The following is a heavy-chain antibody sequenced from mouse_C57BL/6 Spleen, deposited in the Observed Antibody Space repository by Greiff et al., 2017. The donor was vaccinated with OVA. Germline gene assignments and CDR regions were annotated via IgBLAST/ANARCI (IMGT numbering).Heavy chain of an antibody. CDR1: GYTFTGYW. J-gene: IGHJ1*03. V-gene: IGHV1-9*01. CDR2: ILPGSGSP. D-gene: IGHD2-3*01. CDR3: AKDPDGYFHWYFDV. Sequence: QVQLQQSGAELMKPGASVKLSCKASGYTFTGYWIQWVKQRPGRGLEWIGEILPGSGSPNYNEKFKGKATFTADTSSNTAYIQLSSLTTEDSAIYYGAKDPDGYFHWYFDVWGTGTTVTVSS.